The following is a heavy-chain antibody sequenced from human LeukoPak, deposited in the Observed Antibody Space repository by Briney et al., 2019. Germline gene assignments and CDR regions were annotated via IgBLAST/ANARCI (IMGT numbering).Heavy chain of an antibody. V-gene: IGHV4-39*01. CDR2: IYYSVST. Sequence: SETLSLTCTVPGGSISSSSYYWGWIRQPPGKGLEWIGSIYYSVSTYYNPSLKSRVTISVDTSKNQFSLKLSSVTAADTAVYYCARRALWPTPDYWGQGTLVTVSS. CDR1: GGSISSSSYY. J-gene: IGHJ4*02. CDR3: ARRALWPTPDY. D-gene: IGHD5-18*01.